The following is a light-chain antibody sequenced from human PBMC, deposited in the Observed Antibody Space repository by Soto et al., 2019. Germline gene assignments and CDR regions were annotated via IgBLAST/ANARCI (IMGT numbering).Light chain of an antibody. Sequence: SYELTQPPSVSVSPGQTATITCSGDKLGDKYACWYQQKPGQSPVLLIYQDDKRPSGIPERFSGSNSGNTATLTISGTQAIDEADYYCQASDSSTFVFGTGTKVTVL. CDR1: KLGDKY. V-gene: IGLV3-1*01. CDR3: QASDSSTFV. CDR2: QDD. J-gene: IGLJ1*01.